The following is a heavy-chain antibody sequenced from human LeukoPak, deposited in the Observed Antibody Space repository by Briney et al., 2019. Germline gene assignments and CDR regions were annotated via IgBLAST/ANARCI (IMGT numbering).Heavy chain of an antibody. J-gene: IGHJ4*02. D-gene: IGHD4-17*01. Sequence: PGGSLRLSCAAYGFTFSDYYMSWIRQAPGEGLEWIAYISNSGRAFYYADSVKGRFTVSRDNAKNSLYLQMNSLRDEDTAVYYCARAVRIDYWGQGTLVTVSS. CDR1: GFTFSDYY. CDR3: ARAVRIDY. V-gene: IGHV3-11*01. CDR2: ISNSGRAF.